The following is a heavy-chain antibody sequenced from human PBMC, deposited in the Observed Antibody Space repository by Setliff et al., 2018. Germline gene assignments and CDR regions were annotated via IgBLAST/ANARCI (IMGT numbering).Heavy chain of an antibody. CDR2: INHSGTT. D-gene: IGHD3-9*01. CDR1: GASFSGYD. Sequence: PSETLSLTCTVFGASFSGYDYNWIRQSPGKGMEWLGEINHSGTTTDNPSLKSRVTISVDTSKNQFSLKLSSVTAADTAVYYCARGLKLRYFDRTVGGYGMDVWGQGTTVTVSS. V-gene: IGHV4-34*01. J-gene: IGHJ6*02. CDR3: ARGLKLRYFDRTVGGYGMDV.